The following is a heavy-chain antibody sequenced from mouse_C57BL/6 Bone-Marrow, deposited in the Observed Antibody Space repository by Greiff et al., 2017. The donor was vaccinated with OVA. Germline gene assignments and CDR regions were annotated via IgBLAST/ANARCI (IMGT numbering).Heavy chain of an antibody. CDR3: ARLVTNYARDY. CDR2: ISDGGSYT. Sequence: DVHLVESGGGLVKPGGSLKLSCAASGFTFSSYAMSWVRQTPEKRLEWVATISDGGSYTYYPDNVKGRFTISRDNAKNNLYLQMSQLKSEDTAMYYCARLVTNYARDYWGQGTSVTVSS. CDR1: GFTFSSYA. V-gene: IGHV5-4*01. J-gene: IGHJ4*01. D-gene: IGHD2-2*01.